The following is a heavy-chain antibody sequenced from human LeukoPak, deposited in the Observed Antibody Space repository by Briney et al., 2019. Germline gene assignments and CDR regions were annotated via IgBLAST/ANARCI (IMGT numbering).Heavy chain of an antibody. CDR1: GSAFSQYP. V-gene: IGHV3-30*03. Sequence: GGSLRLSCAASGSAFSQYPMQWVRQAPGKGLEWLAGISFDGRKKYYAESVRGRFTISRDNSQKTVYLEMNSLRLEDTAVYYCKGEQVADWDHWGQGTLVTVSS. J-gene: IGHJ4*02. CDR3: KGEQVADWDH. D-gene: IGHD3/OR15-3a*01. CDR2: ISFDGRKK.